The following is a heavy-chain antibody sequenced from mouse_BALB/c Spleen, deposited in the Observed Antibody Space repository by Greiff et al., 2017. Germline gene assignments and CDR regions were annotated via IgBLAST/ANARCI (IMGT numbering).Heavy chain of an antibody. CDR2: IDPENGDT. CDR3: NKYGNYLDY. Sequence: VQLQQSGAELVRSGASVKLSCTASGFNIKDYYMHWVKQRPEQGLEWIGWIDPENGDTEYAPKFQGKATMTADTSSNTAYLQLSSLTSEDTAVYYCNKYGNYLDYWGQGTLVTVSA. J-gene: IGHJ3*01. V-gene: IGHV14-4*02. CDR1: GFNIKDYY. D-gene: IGHD2-10*02.